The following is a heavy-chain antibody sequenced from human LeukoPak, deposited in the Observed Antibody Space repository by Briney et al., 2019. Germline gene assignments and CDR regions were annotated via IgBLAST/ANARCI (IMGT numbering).Heavy chain of an antibody. V-gene: IGHV1-69*05. CDR3: ARSYGSGSFLDY. D-gene: IGHD3-10*01. CDR2: IVPIFGTT. Sequence: SVKVSCKASGGTFSSYAITWARQAPGQGLEWMGRIVPIFGTTHYAQNLQGRATITTDESTGTAYMELSGLRSEDTAVYFCARSYGSGSFLDYWGQGTLVTVSS. J-gene: IGHJ4*02. CDR1: GGTFSSYA.